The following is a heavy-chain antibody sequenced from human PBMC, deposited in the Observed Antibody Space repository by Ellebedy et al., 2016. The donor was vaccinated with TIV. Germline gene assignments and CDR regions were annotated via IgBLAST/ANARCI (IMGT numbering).Heavy chain of an antibody. CDR2: IIPMFGTT. V-gene: IGHV1-69*13. CDR3: ARVQLWPPSYFDY. D-gene: IGHD5-18*01. CDR1: RGTFSSYS. J-gene: IGHJ4*02. Sequence: SVKVSXKASRGTFSSYSISWVRQAPGQGLEWMGGIIPMFGTTNYAQKFQGRVTITADESTSTAYMELTSLRSADTAVYYCARVQLWPPSYFDYWGQGTLVTVSS.